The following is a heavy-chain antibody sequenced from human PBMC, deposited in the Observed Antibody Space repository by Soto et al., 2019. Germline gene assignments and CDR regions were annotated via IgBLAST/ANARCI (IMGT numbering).Heavy chain of an antibody. CDR1: GVSISSGVYY. CDR3: ARAPGATQPPRPVDY. V-gene: IGHV4-31*03. CDR2: IYYSGST. Sequence: PSDTLSLTCTFSGVSISSGVYYLSWIRQHPGKGLEWIGYIYYSGSTYYNPSLKSRVTISVDTSKNQFSLKLSSVTAADTAVYYCARAPGATQPPRPVDYWGQGTLVTVSS. D-gene: IGHD1-26*01. J-gene: IGHJ4*02.